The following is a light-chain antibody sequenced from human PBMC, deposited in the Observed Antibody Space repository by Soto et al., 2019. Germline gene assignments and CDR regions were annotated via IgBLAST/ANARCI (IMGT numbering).Light chain of an antibody. J-gene: IGLJ2*01. V-gene: IGLV1-40*01. CDR1: SSNIGAGYD. Sequence: QSVLTQPPSVSGAPGRRVPISSTGSSSNIGAGYDVHWYQQLPGTAPKLLIYGNSNRPSGVPDRFSGSKSGTSASLAITGLQAEDEADYYCQSYDSSLSGSVFGGGTKLTVL. CDR2: GNS. CDR3: QSYDSSLSGSV.